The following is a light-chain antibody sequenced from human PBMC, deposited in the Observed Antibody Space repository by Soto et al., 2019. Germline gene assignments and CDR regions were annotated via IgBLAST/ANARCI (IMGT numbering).Light chain of an antibody. J-gene: IGKJ1*01. Sequence: DIQITQSPSTLSASVGDRVTITCRASQSIGSSLAWYQQKPGKAPNLLISDASSLERGVPSRFGGSGSGTEFTLSIRSLQPDDFATYYCQQYNGYSRTFGQGTKVDIK. CDR1: QSIGSS. V-gene: IGKV1-5*01. CDR3: QQYNGYSRT. CDR2: DAS.